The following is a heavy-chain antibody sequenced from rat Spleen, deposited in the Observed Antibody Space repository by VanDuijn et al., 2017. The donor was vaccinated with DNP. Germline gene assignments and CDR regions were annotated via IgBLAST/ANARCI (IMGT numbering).Heavy chain of an antibody. Sequence: EVQLVESGGGLVQPGRSLKLSCAASGFTFSDYNMAWVRQAPKKGLEWVATISYDGSSTYYRDSVKGRFTISRDNAKSTLYLQMDILRSEETASYYCARQLQYWYFAFSGPGSMVTVSS. CDR3: ARQLQYWYFAF. CDR2: ISYDGSST. V-gene: IGHV5-7*01. CDR1: GFTFSDYN. D-gene: IGHD1-1*01. J-gene: IGHJ1*01.